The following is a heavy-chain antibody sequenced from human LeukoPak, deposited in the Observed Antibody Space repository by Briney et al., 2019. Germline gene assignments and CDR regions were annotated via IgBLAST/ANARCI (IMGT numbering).Heavy chain of an antibody. J-gene: IGHJ4*02. V-gene: IGHV3-7*01. CDR3: ARDYGGSDFDY. D-gene: IGHD3-16*01. Sequence: GGSLRLSCAASGFTFSSYSMNWVRRAPGKGLEWVANINQDGSEKHYVDSVKGRFTISRDNAKNSPYLQINSLSAEDTAVYYCARDYGGSDFDYWGQGTLVTVSS. CDR1: GFTFSSYS. CDR2: INQDGSEK.